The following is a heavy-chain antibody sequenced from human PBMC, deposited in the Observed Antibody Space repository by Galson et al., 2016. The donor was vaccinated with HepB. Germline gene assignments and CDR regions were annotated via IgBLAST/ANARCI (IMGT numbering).Heavy chain of an antibody. CDR2: ILYSGST. D-gene: IGHD4-17*01. V-gene: IGHV4-61*01. CDR3: ARHQKLYGACRFTSYFDS. CDR1: GGSLNRSSFY. Sequence: SETLSLTCVVSGGSLNRSSFYWGWIRQPPGKGLEWIGHILYSGSTNYNPSLKSRVTISVDASKNQFSLKMTPLTAADTAVYYCARHQKLYGACRFTSYFDSWGQGTLVTVSS. J-gene: IGHJ4*02.